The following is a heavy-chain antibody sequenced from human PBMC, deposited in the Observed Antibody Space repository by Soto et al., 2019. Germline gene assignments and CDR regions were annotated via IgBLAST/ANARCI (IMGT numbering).Heavy chain of an antibody. CDR2: INHSGST. CDR3: ARGALKGIAVKNYMDV. V-gene: IGHV4-34*01. Sequence: SETLSLTCAVYGGSFGGYYWSWVGQRPGKGLEWIGEINHSGSTNYNPSLKSRVTISVDTSKNQFSLKLSSVTAADTAVYYCARGALKGIAVKNYMDVWGKGTTVTVSS. CDR1: GGSFGGYY. J-gene: IGHJ6*03. D-gene: IGHD6-19*01.